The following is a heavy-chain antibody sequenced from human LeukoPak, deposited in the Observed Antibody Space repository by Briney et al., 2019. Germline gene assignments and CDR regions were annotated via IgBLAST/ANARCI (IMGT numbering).Heavy chain of an antibody. V-gene: IGHV4-30-4*01. Sequence: SETLSLTCTVSGGSISSGDYYWSWIRQPPGKGLEWIGYIYYSGSTYYNPSLKSRVTISVDTSKYQFSLKLSSVTAADTAVYYCARANRGLVTDYFDYWGQGTLVTVSS. D-gene: IGHD3/OR15-3a*01. J-gene: IGHJ4*02. CDR1: GGSISSGDYY. CDR3: ARANRGLVTDYFDY. CDR2: IYYSGST.